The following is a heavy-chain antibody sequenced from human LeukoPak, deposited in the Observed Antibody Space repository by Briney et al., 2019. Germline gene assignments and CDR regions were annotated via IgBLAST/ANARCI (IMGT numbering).Heavy chain of an antibody. D-gene: IGHD3-3*01. Sequence: ASVKVSCKASGYTFTSYDINWVRQATGQGLEWMGWMNPNSGNTVYAQKFQGRVTMTRNTSISTAYMELSSLRSEDTAVYYCARGQLVSIFGVVILRKSRYYYYMDVWGKGTTVTVSS. CDR1: GYTFTSYD. V-gene: IGHV1-8*01. CDR2: MNPNSGNT. J-gene: IGHJ6*03. CDR3: ARGQLVSIFGVVILRKSRYYYYMDV.